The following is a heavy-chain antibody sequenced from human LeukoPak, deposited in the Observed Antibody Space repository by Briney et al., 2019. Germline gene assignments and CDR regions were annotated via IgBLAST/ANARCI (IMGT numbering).Heavy chain of an antibody. Sequence: SETLSLTCNVSGGSISNGDHYWSWIRQPPGKGLEWIGYIYYSGSTYYYPSLRSRVTISIDTSKNQFSLRLRPVTAADTAVYSCARDRWFPSPLGMDVWGQGPTVTVSS. CDR2: IYYSGST. J-gene: IGHJ6*01. D-gene: IGHD3-10*01. V-gene: IGHV4-30-4*01. CDR1: GGSISNGDHY. CDR3: ARDRWFPSPLGMDV.